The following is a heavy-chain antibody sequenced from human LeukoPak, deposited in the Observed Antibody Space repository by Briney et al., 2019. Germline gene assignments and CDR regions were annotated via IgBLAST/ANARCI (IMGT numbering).Heavy chain of an antibody. Sequence: GGSLRLSCAASGFTFSSYAMSWVRQAPGKGLEWVSAISGSGGSTYYADSVKGRFTISRDNSKNTLYLQMNSLRAEATAVYYCAKSGGDYYDSSGYDAFDIWGQGTMVTVSS. J-gene: IGHJ3*02. CDR2: ISGSGGST. V-gene: IGHV3-23*01. CDR1: GFTFSSYA. D-gene: IGHD3-22*01. CDR3: AKSGGDYYDSSGYDAFDI.